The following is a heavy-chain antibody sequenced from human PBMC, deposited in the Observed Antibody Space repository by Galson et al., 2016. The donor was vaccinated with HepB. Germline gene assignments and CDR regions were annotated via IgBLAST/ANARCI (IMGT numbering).Heavy chain of an antibody. CDR2: ITWDSGST. D-gene: IGHD3-10*01. Sequence: SLRLSCAASGFNFEDYTMHWVRQTPGQGLEWVSLITWDSGSTYYAASLKGRFTISRDNSKKSLYLQMKSLTAEDTAFYYCVKDLGRLVLDGGYFDYWGQGTLVTVSS. CDR1: GFNFEDYT. CDR3: VKDLGRLVLDGGYFDY. V-gene: IGHV3-43*01. J-gene: IGHJ4*02.